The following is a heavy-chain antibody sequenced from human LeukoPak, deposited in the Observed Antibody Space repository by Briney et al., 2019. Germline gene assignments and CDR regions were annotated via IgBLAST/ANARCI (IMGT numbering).Heavy chain of an antibody. CDR1: GFTFRSYG. J-gene: IGHJ4*02. CDR3: ARSSDSSDLGY. Sequence: GGSLRLSCAASGFTFRSYGMHWVRQAQGKGLEWVAVIWSDGSQQHYADSVKGRFPISRDNSKNTLYLQMNSLRVDDTAVYYCARSSDSSDLGYWGQGTLVTVSS. V-gene: IGHV3-33*01. D-gene: IGHD6-25*01. CDR2: IWSDGSQQ.